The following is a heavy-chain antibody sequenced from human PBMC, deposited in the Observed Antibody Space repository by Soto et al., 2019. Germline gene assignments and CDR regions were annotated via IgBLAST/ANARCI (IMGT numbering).Heavy chain of an antibody. CDR1: GGSFSGYY. CDR2: INATGGT. D-gene: IGHD1-1*01. Sequence: QVQLQQWGAGLLKPSEPLSLTCAVYGGSFSGYYWSWVRQSPGKGLELYGEINATGGTNYNPSLKSRVTISVYTSKDQFSLQLSSVTVADTAVYYCARTRATPASRNLDYCGQGTLVTVSS. J-gene: IGHJ4*02. CDR3: ARTRATPASRNLDY. V-gene: IGHV4-34*01.